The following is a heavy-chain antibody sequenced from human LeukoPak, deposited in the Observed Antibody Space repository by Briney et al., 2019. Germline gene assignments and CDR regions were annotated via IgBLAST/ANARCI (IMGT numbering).Heavy chain of an antibody. J-gene: IGHJ4*02. Sequence: SVTLSLTCSVSGGSISSYYWSWIRQPPGKGLEWIACICYSGRTNYNPSLKSRVTTSVDTSRNQFSLKLRSVTAADTAVYYCARDKTPTYYYDSSGYLFDYWGQGTLVTLST. CDR2: ICYSGRT. V-gene: IGHV4-59*01. CDR3: ARDKTPTYYYDSSGYLFDY. CDR1: GGSISSYY. D-gene: IGHD3-22*01.